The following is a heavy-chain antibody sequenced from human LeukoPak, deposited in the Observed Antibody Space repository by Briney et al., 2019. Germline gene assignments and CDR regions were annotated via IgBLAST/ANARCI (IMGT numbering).Heavy chain of an antibody. CDR1: GYSISSGYY. J-gene: IGHJ4*02. Sequence: SETLSLTCTVSGYSISSGYYWGWIRQPPGKGLEWIGSIYHSGSTYYNPSLKSRVTISVDTSKNQFSLKLSSVTAADTAVYYCASYDILTGYRYYFDYWGQGTLVTVSS. CDR2: IYHSGST. CDR3: ASYDILTGYRYYFDY. V-gene: IGHV4-38-2*02. D-gene: IGHD3-9*01.